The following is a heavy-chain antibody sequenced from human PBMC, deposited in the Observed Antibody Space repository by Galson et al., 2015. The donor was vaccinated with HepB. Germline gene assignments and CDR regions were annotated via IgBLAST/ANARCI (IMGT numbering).Heavy chain of an antibody. CDR3: ARTGIAARPTWGRVPVPDY. CDR2: IWYDGSNK. Sequence: SLRLSCAASGFTFSSYGMHWVRQAPGKGLEWVAVIWYDGSNKYYADSVKGRFTISRDNSKNTLYLQMNSLRAEDTAVYYCARTGIAARPTWGRVPVPDYWGQGTLVTVSS. D-gene: IGHD6-6*01. J-gene: IGHJ4*02. CDR1: GFTFSSYG. V-gene: IGHV3-33*08.